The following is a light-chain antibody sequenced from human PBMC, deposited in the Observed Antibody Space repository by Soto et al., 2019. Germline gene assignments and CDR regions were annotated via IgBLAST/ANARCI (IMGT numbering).Light chain of an antibody. CDR1: RSNIGNNA. CDR3: AVWDDNLNGVV. CDR2: YDD. J-gene: IGLJ2*01. V-gene: IGLV1-36*01. Sequence: QLVLTQPPSVSEAPRQRVTISCSGSRSNIGNNAVNWYQQLPGKAPKLLIYYDDLLSSGVSDRFSGSKSGTSASLAISGLQSEDEADYYCAVWDDNLNGVVFGGGTKVTVL.